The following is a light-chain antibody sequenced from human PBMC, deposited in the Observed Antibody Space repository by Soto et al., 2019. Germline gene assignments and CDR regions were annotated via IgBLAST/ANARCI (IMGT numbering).Light chain of an antibody. V-gene: IGLV1-47*01. Sequence: QSVLTQPPSASGTPGQRVTFSCSGGRSNIGSNYVFWYQQFPGTAPKLVIYRNNQRPSGVPDRFSGSKSGTSASLAISGLRSKDEADYYCTSWDDSLYHVVFGGGTKLTVL. CDR3: TSWDDSLYHVV. J-gene: IGLJ2*01. CDR2: RNN. CDR1: RSNIGSNY.